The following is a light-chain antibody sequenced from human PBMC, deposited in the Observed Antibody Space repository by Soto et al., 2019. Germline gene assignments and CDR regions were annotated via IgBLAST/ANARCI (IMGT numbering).Light chain of an antibody. Sequence: SVLTRPASVSGSPGQSITISCTGTSSDVGGYNYVSWYQQHPGKAPKLMIYDVSNRPSGVSNRFSGSKSGNTASLTISGLQAEDEADYHCSSYTSSSSYVFGTGTKVTVL. CDR1: SSDVGGYNY. V-gene: IGLV2-14*01. CDR3: SSYTSSSSYV. CDR2: DVS. J-gene: IGLJ1*01.